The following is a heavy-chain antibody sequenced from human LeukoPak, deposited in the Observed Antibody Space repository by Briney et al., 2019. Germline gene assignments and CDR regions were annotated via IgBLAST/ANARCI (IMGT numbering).Heavy chain of an antibody. D-gene: IGHD6-13*01. J-gene: IGHJ5*02. CDR2: ISSSSDYT. V-gene: IGHV3-11*06. CDR3: ARPPYSSSWDPGWFDP. Sequence: GGSLRLSCAASGFTFSNAWMSWVRQAPGKGLEWVSYISSSSDYTNYADSVRGRFTISRDNAKNSLYLQMNSLRAEDTAVYYCARPPYSSSWDPGWFDPWGQGTLITVSS. CDR1: GFTFSNAW.